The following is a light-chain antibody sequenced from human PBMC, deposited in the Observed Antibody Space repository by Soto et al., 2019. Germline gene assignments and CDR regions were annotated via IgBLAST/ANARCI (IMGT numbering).Light chain of an antibody. V-gene: IGLV2-14*01. CDR3: SSYTSTKTVV. J-gene: IGLJ2*01. Sequence: QSVLTEPASVSGSPGQSITISCTGTSSDVGGYNYVSWYQQHPGKAPKLIIYEVSNRPSGVSNRFSGSKSGNTASLTISGLQPEDESDYCCSSYTSTKTVVFGGGTKRTVL. CDR1: SSDVGGYNY. CDR2: EVS.